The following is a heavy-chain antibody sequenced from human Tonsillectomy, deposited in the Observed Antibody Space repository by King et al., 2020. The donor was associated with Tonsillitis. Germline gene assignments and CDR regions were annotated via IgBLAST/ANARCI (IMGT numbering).Heavy chain of an antibody. V-gene: IGHV3-33*05. J-gene: IGHJ6*02. D-gene: IGHD4-23*01. CDR3: ARPEVTPPNYYYYGMDV. Sequence: VQLVESGGGVVQPGRSLNLSCAASGFTFSNFGMHWVRQAPGKGLEWVAVISYDGSNKYYAASVKGRFNISRDNSKKTLYLQMNSLRAEDTAVYYCARPEVTPPNYYYYGMDVWGQGTTVTVSS. CDR1: GFTFSNFG. CDR2: ISYDGSNK.